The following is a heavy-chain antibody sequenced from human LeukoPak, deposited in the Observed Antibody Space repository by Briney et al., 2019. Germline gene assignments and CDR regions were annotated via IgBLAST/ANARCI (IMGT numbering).Heavy chain of an antibody. J-gene: IGHJ5*02. CDR2: ISYDGSNK. D-gene: IGHD4-17*01. V-gene: IGHV3-30*04. CDR3: ARERGASTVTNWFDP. CDR1: GFTFSSYA. Sequence: GGSLRLSCAASGFTFSSYAMRWVRQAPGKGLEWVAVISYDGSNKYYADSVKGRFTISRDNSKNTLYLQMNSLRAEDTAVYYCARERGASTVTNWFDPLGQGTLVTVSS.